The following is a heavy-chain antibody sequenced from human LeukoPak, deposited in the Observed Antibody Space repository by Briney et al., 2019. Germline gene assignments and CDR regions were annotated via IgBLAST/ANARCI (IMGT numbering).Heavy chain of an antibody. CDR2: IIPILGIA. V-gene: IGHV1-69*04. D-gene: IGHD5-18*01. CDR1: GGTFSSYA. CDR3: ARARYSYGRFGYYGMDV. J-gene: IGHJ6*02. Sequence: SVKVSCKASGGTFSSYAISWVRQAPGQGLEWMGRIIPILGIASYAQKFQGRVTITADKSTSTAYMELSSLRSEDTAVYYCARARYSYGRFGYYGMDVWGQGTTVTVSS.